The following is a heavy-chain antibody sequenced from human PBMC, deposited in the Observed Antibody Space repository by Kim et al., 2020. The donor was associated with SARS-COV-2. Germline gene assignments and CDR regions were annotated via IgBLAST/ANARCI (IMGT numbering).Heavy chain of an antibody. CDR1: GFTFSSYS. Sequence: GGSLRLSCAASGFTFSSYSMNWVRQAPGKGLEWVSYISSSSSTIYYADSVKGRFTISRDNAKNSLYLQMNSLRDEDTAVYYCAREGTYCGGDCSSPLYYYGMDVWGQGTTVTVSS. J-gene: IGHJ6*02. D-gene: IGHD2-21*02. CDR2: ISSSSSTI. CDR3: AREGTYCGGDCSSPLYYYGMDV. V-gene: IGHV3-48*02.